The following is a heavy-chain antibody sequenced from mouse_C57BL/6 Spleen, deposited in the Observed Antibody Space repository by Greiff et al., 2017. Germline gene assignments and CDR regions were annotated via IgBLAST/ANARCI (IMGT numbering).Heavy chain of an antibody. Sequence: EVHVKQSGPVLVKPGASVKMSCTASGYTFTDYYMNWVKQSPGKSLEWIGVINPYNGGTSYNQKFKGKATLTVDKSSSTAYMELSSLTSEDSAVYYCARGGLTETHVRAMDYWGQGTSVTVSS. V-gene: IGHV1-19*01. J-gene: IGHJ4*01. CDR1: GYTFTDYY. D-gene: IGHD4-1*01. CDR2: INPYNGGT. CDR3: ARGGLTETHVRAMDY.